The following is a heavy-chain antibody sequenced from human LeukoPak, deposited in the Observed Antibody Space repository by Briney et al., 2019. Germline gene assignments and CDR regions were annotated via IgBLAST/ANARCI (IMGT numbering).Heavy chain of an antibody. V-gene: IGHV3-23*01. J-gene: IGHJ4*02. CDR3: AKDVTVVPAAHLDY. CDR1: GFTFSSYA. Sequence: GGSLRLSCAASGFTFSSYAVSWVRQAPGKGLEWVSAISGSGGSTYYADSVKGRFTISRDNSKNTLYLQMNSLRAEDTAVYYCAKDVTVVPAAHLDYWGQGTLVTVSS. D-gene: IGHD2-2*01. CDR2: ISGSGGST.